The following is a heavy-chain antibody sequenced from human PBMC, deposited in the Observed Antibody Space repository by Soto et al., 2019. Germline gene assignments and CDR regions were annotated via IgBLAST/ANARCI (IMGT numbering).Heavy chain of an antibody. CDR2: IYYSGGT. CDR1: GGSISSYY. CDR3: ARGIAARPVLFDY. D-gene: IGHD6-6*01. J-gene: IGHJ4*02. V-gene: IGHV4-59*08. Sequence: SETLSLTCTVSGGSISSYYWSWIRQPPGKGLEWIGYIYYSGGTNYNPSLKSRVTISVDTSKNQFSLKLSSVTAADTAVYYCARGIAARPVLFDYWGQGTLVTVSS.